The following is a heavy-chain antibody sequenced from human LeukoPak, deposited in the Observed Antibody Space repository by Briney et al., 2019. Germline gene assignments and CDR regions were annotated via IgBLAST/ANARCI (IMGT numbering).Heavy chain of an antibody. V-gene: IGHV4-61*02. CDR3: ARGMIRWSFDY. Sequence: SETLSLTCTVSGGSISSGSYYWSWIRQPAGKGLEWIGRIYTSGSTNYNPSLKSRVTISVDTSKNQFSLKLSSVTAADTAVYYCARGMIRWSFDYWGQGTLVTVSS. CDR2: IYTSGST. J-gene: IGHJ4*02. CDR1: GGSISSGSYY. D-gene: IGHD4-23*01.